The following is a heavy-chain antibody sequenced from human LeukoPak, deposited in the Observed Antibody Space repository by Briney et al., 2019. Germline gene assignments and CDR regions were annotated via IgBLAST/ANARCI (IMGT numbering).Heavy chain of an antibody. V-gene: IGHV1-18*01. J-gene: IGHJ5*02. CDR3: ARVRCSGGSCYSGLNWFDP. D-gene: IGHD2-15*01. Sequence: ASVKVSCKASGYTFTSYGISWVRQAPGQGLEWMGWISAYNGNTNYAQKFQGRVTMTRDTSISTAYMELSRLRSDDTAVYYCARVRCSGGSCYSGLNWFDPWGQGTLVTVSS. CDR2: ISAYNGNT. CDR1: GYTFTSYG.